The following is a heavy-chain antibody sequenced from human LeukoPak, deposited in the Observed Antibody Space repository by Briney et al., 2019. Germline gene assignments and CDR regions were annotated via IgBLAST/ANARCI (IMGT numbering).Heavy chain of an antibody. Sequence: SVKVSCKASGGTFSSYAISWVRQAPGQGLEWMGGIIPIFGTANYAQKFQGRVTITTDESTGTAYMELSSLRSEDTAVYYCARQPVTRGYYYYYMDVWGKGTTVTVSS. V-gene: IGHV1-69*05. CDR1: GGTFSSYA. J-gene: IGHJ6*03. D-gene: IGHD4-11*01. CDR2: IIPIFGTA. CDR3: ARQPVTRGYYYYYMDV.